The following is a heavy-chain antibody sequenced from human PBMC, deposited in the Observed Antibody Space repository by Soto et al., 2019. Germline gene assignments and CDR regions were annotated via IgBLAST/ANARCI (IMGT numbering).Heavy chain of an antibody. Sequence: GGSLRLSCAASGFTFSTYDMHWVRQPAGKGLEWVAAIGLVGDTYYPGSVKGRFTISREDAKNSLHLEVNSLRVEDTAIYYCAKISDRGYHFDYWGQGTLVTVSS. J-gene: IGHJ4*02. D-gene: IGHD3-22*01. CDR2: IGLVGDT. CDR1: GFTFSTYD. V-gene: IGHV3-13*01. CDR3: AKISDRGYHFDY.